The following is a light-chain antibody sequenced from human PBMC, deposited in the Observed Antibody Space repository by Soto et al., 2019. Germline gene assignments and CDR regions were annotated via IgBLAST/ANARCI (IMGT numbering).Light chain of an antibody. CDR3: HSYDNSLSGWV. Sequence: QLVLTQPPSVSGAPGQRVTISFTGATSNIGAGYDGHWYQQFPGAAPQLLIYASTNRPSGVPERVSGSKSGTSASLAITGLQAEDEADYYCHSYDNSLSGWVFGGGTKLTVL. CDR2: AST. CDR1: TSNIGAGYD. V-gene: IGLV1-40*01. J-gene: IGLJ2*01.